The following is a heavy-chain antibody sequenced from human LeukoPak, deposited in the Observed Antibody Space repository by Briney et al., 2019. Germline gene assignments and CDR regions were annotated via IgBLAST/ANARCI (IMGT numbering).Heavy chain of an antibody. CDR2: IYYSGST. D-gene: IGHD5-18*01. J-gene: IGHJ4*02. CDR1: GGSISSHY. V-gene: IGHV4-59*11. CDR3: ARWGLWEY. Sequence: SETLSLTCTVSGGSISSHYWSWIRQPPGNGLEWIGYIYYSGSTNYNPSLKSRVTISVDTSKNQFSLKLSSVTAADTAVYYCARWGLWEYWGQGTLVTVSS.